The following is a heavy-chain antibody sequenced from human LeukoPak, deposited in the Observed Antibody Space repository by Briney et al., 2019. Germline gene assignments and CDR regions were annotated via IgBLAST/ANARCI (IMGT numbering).Heavy chain of an antibody. Sequence: ASVRVSCKASGYTFTGYYIHWLRQAPGQGLEWMGWINPNSGDTNPAQKLQGGVTMTRDTSINTAYMDLNRLTSDDTAVYYCARDGTFDIWGQGTMVTVSS. CDR2: INPNSGDT. J-gene: IGHJ3*02. CDR1: GYTFTGYY. CDR3: ARDGTFDI. V-gene: IGHV1-2*02.